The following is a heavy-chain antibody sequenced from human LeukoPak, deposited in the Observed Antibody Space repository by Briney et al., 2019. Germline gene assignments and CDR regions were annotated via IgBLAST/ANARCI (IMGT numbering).Heavy chain of an antibody. CDR2: MKKDGSET. D-gene: IGHD3-10*01. Sequence: GGSLRLSCVVSGFTFSSYSMIWVRQAPGKGLQWVANMKKDGSETKYVESVKGRSTISRDNAKNSLYLQTNSLRAEDTAVYYCGRHRSGSGTYFIDYWGQGTLVSVSS. CDR1: GFTFSSYS. CDR3: GRHRSGSGTYFIDY. J-gene: IGHJ4*02. V-gene: IGHV3-7*01.